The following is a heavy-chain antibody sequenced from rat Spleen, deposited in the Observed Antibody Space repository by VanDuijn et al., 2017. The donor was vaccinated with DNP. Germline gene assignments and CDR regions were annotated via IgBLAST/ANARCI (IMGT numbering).Heavy chain of an antibody. CDR2: IVHDGSRT. V-gene: IGHV5-7*01. Sequence: EVQLVESGGGLVLPGWSLRLSCAASGFTFSDYNMAWVRQAPKKGLEWVATIVHDGSRTYYQDSVKGFTISRNNVNSILYLQMDSLRSEDMATYYCARPYFNNQGGFAYWGQGTRVTVSS. CDR3: ARPYFNNQGGFAY. CDR1: GFTFSDYN. D-gene: IGHD1-4*01. J-gene: IGHJ3*01.